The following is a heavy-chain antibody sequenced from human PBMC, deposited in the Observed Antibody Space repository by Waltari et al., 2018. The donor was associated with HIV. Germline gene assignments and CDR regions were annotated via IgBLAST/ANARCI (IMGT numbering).Heavy chain of an antibody. Sequence: QVQLQESGPGLVKPSQTLSLTCTVSGGSISSGDYYWRWIRQPPGTGLEWIGYIYYSGSTYYNPSLKSRVTISVDTSKNQFSLKLSSVIAADTAVYYCARAPCGGDCYSSSGVAYYYYGMDVWGQGTTVTVSS. V-gene: IGHV4-30-4*01. CDR2: IYYSGST. J-gene: IGHJ6*02. D-gene: IGHD2-21*02. CDR3: ARAPCGGDCYSSSGVAYYYYGMDV. CDR1: GGSISSGDYY.